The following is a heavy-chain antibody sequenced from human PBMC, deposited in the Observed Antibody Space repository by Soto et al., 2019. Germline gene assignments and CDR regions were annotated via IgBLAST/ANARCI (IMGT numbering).Heavy chain of an antibody. CDR3: ASIPYFDWPHFDY. Sequence: GGSLRLSCAASGFTFSSYAMHWVRQAPGKGLEWVAVISYDGSNKYYADSVKGRFTISRDNSKNTLYLQMNSLRAEDTAVYYCASIPYFDWPHFDYWGQGTLVTVSS. CDR1: GFTFSSYA. J-gene: IGHJ4*02. V-gene: IGHV3-30-3*01. D-gene: IGHD3-9*01. CDR2: ISYDGSNK.